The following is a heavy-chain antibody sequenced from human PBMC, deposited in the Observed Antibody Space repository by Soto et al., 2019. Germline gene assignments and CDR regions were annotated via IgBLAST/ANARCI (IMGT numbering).Heavy chain of an antibody. Sequence: PSETLSLTCTVSGGSISSSSYYWGWIRQPPGKGLEWIGSICYSGSTYYNPSLKSRVTISVDTSKNQFSLKLSSVTAADTAVYYCARDEYCTNGVCYSGDAFDIWGQGTMVTVSS. CDR3: ARDEYCTNGVCYSGDAFDI. CDR2: ICYSGST. V-gene: IGHV4-39*02. J-gene: IGHJ3*02. CDR1: GGSISSSSYY. D-gene: IGHD2-8*01.